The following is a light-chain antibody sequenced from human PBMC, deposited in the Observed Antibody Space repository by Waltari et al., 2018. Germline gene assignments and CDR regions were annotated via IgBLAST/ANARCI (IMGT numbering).Light chain of an antibody. CDR1: NSNIGTYSL. J-gene: IGLJ1*01. Sequence: QSALTQPASVSGSPGQSITISCTGSNSNIGTYSLVSWFQHRPGKAPNRLIYEGSQRPSGVSVRFSGSKSGNPASLTISGLQAEDEADYYCCSYAGSVPYVFGTGTTVTVL. CDR2: EGS. V-gene: IGLV2-23*01. CDR3: CSYAGSVPYV.